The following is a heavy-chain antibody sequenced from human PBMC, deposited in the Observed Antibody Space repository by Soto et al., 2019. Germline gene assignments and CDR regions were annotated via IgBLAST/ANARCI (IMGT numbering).Heavy chain of an antibody. CDR2: ISAYNGNT. J-gene: IGHJ3*02. CDR3: ARDLLITIFGVVISSDAFDI. CDR1: GYTFTSYG. V-gene: IGHV1-18*01. Sequence: GASVKVSCKASGYTFTSYGISWVRQASGQGLERMRWISAYNGNTNYAQKLQGRVTMTTDTSTSTAYMELRSLRSDDTAVYYCARDLLITIFGVVISSDAFDIWGQGTMVTVSS. D-gene: IGHD3-3*01.